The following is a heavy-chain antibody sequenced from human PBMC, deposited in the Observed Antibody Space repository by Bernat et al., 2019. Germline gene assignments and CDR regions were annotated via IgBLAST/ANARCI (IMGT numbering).Heavy chain of an antibody. D-gene: IGHD1-26*01. V-gene: IGHV1-18*01. CDR1: GYTFTSYG. J-gene: IGHJ4*02. Sequence: QVQLVQSGAEVKKPGASVKVSCKASGYTFTSYGISWVRQAPGQGLEWMGWISAYNGNTNYAQKLQGRVTMTTAYMELRSLRSDDTAVYYCARDSGSYHRHFDYWGQGTLVTVSS. CDR2: ISAYNGNT. CDR3: ARDSGSYHRHFDY.